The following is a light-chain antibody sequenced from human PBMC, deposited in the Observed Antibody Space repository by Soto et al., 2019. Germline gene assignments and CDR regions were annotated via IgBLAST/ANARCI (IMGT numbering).Light chain of an antibody. Sequence: EIVLTQSPGTLSLSPGEGATLSCRASQSLSRNYLAWYQHKPGQAPRLLIYTASNRATGVPPRVSGSGSGTDFTLTISSLEPEDLALYYCQQYDNTPLTFGQGTKVDI. CDR2: TAS. CDR3: QQYDNTPLT. CDR1: QSLSRNY. J-gene: IGKJ1*01. V-gene: IGKV3-20*01.